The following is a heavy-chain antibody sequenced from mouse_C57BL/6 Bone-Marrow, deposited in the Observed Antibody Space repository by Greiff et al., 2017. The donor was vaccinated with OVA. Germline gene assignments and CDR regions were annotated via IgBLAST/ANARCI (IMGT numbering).Heavy chain of an antibody. Sequence: QVHVKQPGAELVKPGASVKLSCKASGYTFTSYWMHWVKQRPGQGLEWIGMIHPNSGSTNYNEKFKSKATLTVDKSSSTAYMQLSSLTSEDSAVYYCARSGGSSRFDYWGQGTTLTVSS. CDR2: IHPNSGST. V-gene: IGHV1-64*01. J-gene: IGHJ2*01. D-gene: IGHD1-1*01. CDR3: ARSGGSSRFDY. CDR1: GYTFTSYW.